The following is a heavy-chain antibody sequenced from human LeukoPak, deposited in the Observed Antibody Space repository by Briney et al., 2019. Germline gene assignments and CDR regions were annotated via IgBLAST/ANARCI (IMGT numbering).Heavy chain of an antibody. V-gene: IGHV3-66*04. J-gene: IGHJ4*02. Sequence: GGSLRLSCAASGLTVSSYMSWVRQAPGNRLEWVSGIYSGGSIYYADSVKGRFTISRNKSKNTLDLQMNSLRAEDTAVYYCARPPYGGVDYWGQGTLVTVSS. D-gene: IGHD4-23*01. CDR3: ARPPYGGVDY. CDR1: GLTVSSY. CDR2: IYSGGSI.